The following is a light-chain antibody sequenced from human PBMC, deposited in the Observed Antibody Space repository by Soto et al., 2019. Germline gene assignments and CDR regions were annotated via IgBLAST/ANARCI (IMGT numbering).Light chain of an antibody. CDR2: GAS. CDR1: QILRSTS. J-gene: IGKJ5*01. CDR3: QHYGGSPPIT. Sequence: DIVLTQSPGTRSLSPGERATLSCRASQILRSTSLAWYQQKPGQAPRLLMYGASNRATGIPDKFSGGGSGTDFTLTISRLEPEDFAVYYCQHYGGSPPITFGQGTRLEI. V-gene: IGKV3-20*01.